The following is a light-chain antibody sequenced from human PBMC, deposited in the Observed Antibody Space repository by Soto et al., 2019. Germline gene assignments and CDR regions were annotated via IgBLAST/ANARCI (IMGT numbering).Light chain of an antibody. J-gene: IGKJ2*03. Sequence: EIVLTQSPGTLSLSPGERATLSCRASQSVSSSFLSWYQQKRGQAPRLLMFGASSRATGIPDRFSGSGSGTDFTLTISSLQREDFATYYCQQSHITQYSFGQGTKVDIK. CDR3: QQSHITQYS. CDR1: QSVSSSF. V-gene: IGKV3-20*01. CDR2: GAS.